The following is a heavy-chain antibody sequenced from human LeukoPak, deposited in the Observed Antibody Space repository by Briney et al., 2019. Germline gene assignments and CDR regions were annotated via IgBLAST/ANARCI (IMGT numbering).Heavy chain of an antibody. J-gene: IGHJ5*02. CDR1: GGSISSYY. D-gene: IGHD2-2*02. Sequence: LETLSLTCTVSGGSISSYYWSWIRQPAGKGLEWIGRIYTSGSTNYNPSLKSRVTMSVDTSKNQFSLKLSSVTAADTAVYYCARQSVYCSSTSCYNGWFDPWGQGTLVTVSS. V-gene: IGHV4-4*07. CDR2: IYTSGST. CDR3: ARQSVYCSSTSCYNGWFDP.